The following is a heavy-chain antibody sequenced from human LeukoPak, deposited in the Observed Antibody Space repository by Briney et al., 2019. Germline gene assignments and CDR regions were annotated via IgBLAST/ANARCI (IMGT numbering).Heavy chain of an antibody. CDR3: ARVEYCSSTSCPLFDY. CDR1: GYTFTSYY. CDR2: INPNSGGT. V-gene: IGHV1-2*06. D-gene: IGHD2-2*01. Sequence: ASVKVSCKASGYTFTSYYMHWVRQAPGQGLEWMGRINPNSGGTNYAQKFQGRVTMTRDTSISTAYMELSRLRSDDTAVYYCARVEYCSSTSCPLFDYWGQGTLVTVSS. J-gene: IGHJ4*02.